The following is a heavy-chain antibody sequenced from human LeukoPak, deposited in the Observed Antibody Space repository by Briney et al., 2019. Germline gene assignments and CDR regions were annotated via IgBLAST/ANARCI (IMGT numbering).Heavy chain of an antibody. Sequence: ASVKVSCKASGYTFTSYYMHWVRQAPGQGLEWMGIINPSGGSTRYAQKFQGRVTMTSDTSTSTVYMELSSLRSEDTAVYYCARDRLLRLQYGMDVWGQGTTGTVSS. J-gene: IGHJ6*02. V-gene: IGHV1-46*01. CDR3: ARDRLLRLQYGMDV. CDR2: INPSGGST. CDR1: GYTFTSYY. D-gene: IGHD2/OR15-2a*01.